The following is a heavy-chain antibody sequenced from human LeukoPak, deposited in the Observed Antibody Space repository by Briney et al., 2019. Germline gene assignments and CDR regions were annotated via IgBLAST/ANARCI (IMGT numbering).Heavy chain of an antibody. Sequence: SETLSLTCTVSGGSISSGSYYWSWIRQPAGKGLEWIGRIYTSGSTNYNPSLKSRVTISVDTSKNQFSLKLSSVTAADTAVYYCARDAGSSGWLTIGYFDYWGQGTLVTVSS. D-gene: IGHD6-19*01. V-gene: IGHV4-61*02. J-gene: IGHJ4*02. CDR3: ARDAGSSGWLTIGYFDY. CDR1: GGSISSGSYY. CDR2: IYTSGST.